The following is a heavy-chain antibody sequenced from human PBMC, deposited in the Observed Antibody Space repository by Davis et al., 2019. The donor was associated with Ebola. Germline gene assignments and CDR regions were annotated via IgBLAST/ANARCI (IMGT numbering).Heavy chain of an antibody. CDR3: AKDTSNVWFDV. J-gene: IGHJ3*01. Sequence: PGGSLRLSCAASGFTFSSYAMHWVRQAPGKGLEWVAVISYDGSNKYYADSVKGRFTISRDNSKNTLYLQMNSLRVEDTAMYYCAKDTSNVWFDVWGQGTMVTVSS. CDR1: GFTFSSYA. V-gene: IGHV3-30*04. D-gene: IGHD6-19*01. CDR2: ISYDGSNK.